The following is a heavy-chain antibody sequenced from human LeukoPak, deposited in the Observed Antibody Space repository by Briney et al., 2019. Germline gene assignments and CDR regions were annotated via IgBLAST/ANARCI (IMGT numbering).Heavy chain of an antibody. CDR3: ATSGRFGEYFDF. CDR1: GYXFTGYG. V-gene: IGHV1-2*02. J-gene: IGHJ4*02. D-gene: IGHD3-10*01. Sequence: ASVKVSCKASGYXFTGYGISWVRQAPGQGLEWMGWINPNSGGTSYGQKFQGRVTMTRDTSISTGYMELSRLRSDDTAVYYCATSGRFGEYFDFWGQGTLVTVSS. CDR2: INPNSGGT.